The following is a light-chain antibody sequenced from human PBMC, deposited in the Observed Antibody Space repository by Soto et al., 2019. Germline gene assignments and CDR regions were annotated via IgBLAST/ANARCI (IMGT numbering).Light chain of an antibody. V-gene: IGLV2-8*01. CDR2: EVS. J-gene: IGLJ2*01. Sequence: QSALTQPPSASGSPGQSVTISCTGTSSDVGVYNYVSWYQQHPGKAPKLMIYEVSKRPSGVPDRFSGSKSGNTASLTVSGHQAEDESDYYCISYAGSNNVVFGGGTKVTVL. CDR1: SSDVGVYNY. CDR3: ISYAGSNNVV.